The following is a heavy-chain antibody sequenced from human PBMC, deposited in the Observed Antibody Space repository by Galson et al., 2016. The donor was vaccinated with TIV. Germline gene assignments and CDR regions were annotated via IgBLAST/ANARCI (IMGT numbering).Heavy chain of an antibody. V-gene: IGHV4-34*01. Sequence: ETLSLTCAVYGGSLSDYYWSWIRQPPGKGLEWIGEINHSGHTHHNPSLKSRVTISLDTSKNQFSLTLTSVTAADTALFYCARVRRGNVGVVDATDAFDIRDQGTMVTVSS. J-gene: IGHJ3*02. CDR2: INHSGHT. D-gene: IGHD2-15*01. CDR3: ARVRRGNVGVVDATDAFDI. CDR1: GGSLSDYY.